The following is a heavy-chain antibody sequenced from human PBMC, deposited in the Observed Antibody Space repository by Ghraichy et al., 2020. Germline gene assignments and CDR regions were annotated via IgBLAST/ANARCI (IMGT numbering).Heavy chain of an antibody. D-gene: IGHD3-10*01. CDR2: IFYSGST. CDR3: ARMGGYKAPLWY. Sequence: GSLRLSCTVSGASIRTYFWSWIRQPQGKGLEWIGEIFYSGSTNYNPSLKSQVTISVDASNNQFSLNLSSVTAADPAVYYCARMGGYKAPLWYWGQGTLVAVSS. V-gene: IGHV4-59*01. J-gene: IGHJ4*02. CDR1: GASIRTYF.